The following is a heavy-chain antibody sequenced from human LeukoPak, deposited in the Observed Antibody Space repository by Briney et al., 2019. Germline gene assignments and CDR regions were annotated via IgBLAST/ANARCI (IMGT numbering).Heavy chain of an antibody. V-gene: IGHV4-59*01. CDR1: GGSISSYY. CDR2: IFYSGST. Sequence: SETLSLTCTVSGGSISSYYWNWIRQPPGKGLEGIGYIFYSGSTNYNPSLRSRVTISVDTSKNQFSLKLSSVTAADTAVYYCAREGNSGYDVIDYWGQGTLVTVSS. CDR3: AREGNSGYDVIDY. J-gene: IGHJ4*02. D-gene: IGHD5-12*01.